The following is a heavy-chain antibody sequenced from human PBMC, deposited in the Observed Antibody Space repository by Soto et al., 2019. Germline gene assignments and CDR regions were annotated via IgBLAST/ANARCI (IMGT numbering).Heavy chain of an antibody. D-gene: IGHD2-15*01. J-gene: IGHJ3*02. V-gene: IGHV1-18*01. CDR3: ASGNRIEAFDI. Sequence: QVQLVQSGAEVKKPGASVKVSCKASGYTFSSYGFSWGRQAPGQGLEWMGWISAYNGNTNYAQKFQGRVTMTRETSTSTAYMELRSLRSDDTAVFYCASGNRIEAFDIWGQGTMVTVSS. CDR1: GYTFSSYG. CDR2: ISAYNGNT.